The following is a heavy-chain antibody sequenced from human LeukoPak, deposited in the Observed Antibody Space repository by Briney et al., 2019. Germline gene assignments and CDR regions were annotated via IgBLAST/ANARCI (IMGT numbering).Heavy chain of an antibody. CDR1: GGSISGSSYY. CDR3: ARAVDYYDSSGYAFDI. J-gene: IGHJ3*02. V-gene: IGHV4-61*01. D-gene: IGHD3-22*01. Sequence: NPSETLSLTCTVSGGSISGSSYYWSWIRQPPGKGLEWIGYIYYSGSTNYNPSLKSRVTISVDTSKNQFSLKLSSVTAADTAVYYCARAVDYYDSSGYAFDIWGQGTMVTVSS. CDR2: IYYSGST.